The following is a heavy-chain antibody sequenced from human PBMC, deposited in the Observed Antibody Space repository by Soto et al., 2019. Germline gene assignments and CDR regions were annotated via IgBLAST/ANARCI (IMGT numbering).Heavy chain of an antibody. D-gene: IGHD6-19*01. J-gene: IGHJ4*02. CDR2: ISGRGKTI. V-gene: IGHV3-11*01. CDR1: GFTFSVSY. CDR3: ARDGGRGWDLDI. Sequence: QVQLVESGGDLVRPGGSLRLSCAASGFTFSVSYMSWIRQAPGKGLEWVSQISGRGKTIYYADSVRGRCSIARDNAEESLYLQMKSLRGEDTAVYYCARDGGRGWDLDIWGQGTLVTVSS.